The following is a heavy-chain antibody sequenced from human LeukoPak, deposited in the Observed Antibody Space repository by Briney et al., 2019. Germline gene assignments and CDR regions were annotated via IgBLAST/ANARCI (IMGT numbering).Heavy chain of an antibody. Sequence: SETLSLTCTVSGGSIRSSYYYWGWIRQPPGKGLEWIGSIYDSGSTYYNPSLKSRVTISVDTSKNQFSLKLSSVTAADTAVYYCARGGILSDAFDIWGQGTMVTVSS. D-gene: IGHD5-18*01. CDR2: IYDSGST. V-gene: IGHV4-39*01. CDR3: ARGGILSDAFDI. J-gene: IGHJ3*02. CDR1: GGSIRSSYYY.